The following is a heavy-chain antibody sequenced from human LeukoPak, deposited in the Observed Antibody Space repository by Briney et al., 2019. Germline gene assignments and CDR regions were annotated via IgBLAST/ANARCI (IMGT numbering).Heavy chain of an antibody. CDR1: GGSISSGSYY. V-gene: IGHV4-61*02. CDR3: ARDPWFGGGTPY. Sequence: SETLSLTCTVSGGSISSGSYYWSWIRQPAGKGLEWIGRIYTSGSTNYNPPLKSRVTISVDTSKNQFSLKLSSVTAADTAVYYCARDPWFGGGTPYWGQGTLVTVSS. J-gene: IGHJ4*02. D-gene: IGHD3-10*01. CDR2: IYTSGST.